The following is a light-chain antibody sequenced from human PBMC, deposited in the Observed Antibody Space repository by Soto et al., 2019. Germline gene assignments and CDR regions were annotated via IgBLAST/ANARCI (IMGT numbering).Light chain of an antibody. CDR3: QQLNSYPT. V-gene: IGKV1-9*01. CDR2: AAS. J-gene: IGKJ5*01. CDR1: QGISNY. Sequence: DIQLTQSPSFLSASVGYRVTITCRASQGISNYLAWYQQKPGKAPKLLIYAASTLQSGVPSRFSAGGSGTEFTLRIRSLQPEDFATYYCQQLNSYPTFGQGTRLEIK.